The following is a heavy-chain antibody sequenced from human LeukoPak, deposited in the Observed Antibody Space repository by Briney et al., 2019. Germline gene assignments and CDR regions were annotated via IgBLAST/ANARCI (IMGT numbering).Heavy chain of an antibody. D-gene: IGHD2-2*01. J-gene: IGHJ3*02. Sequence: SLRLSCAAFGFIFDDYAMHWLRQAGGEGLELVSGISWNSGSIGSADFVKGRFTISNDNAKTSLYLQMNSLRAEDMAFYYCAKDSYQSVAGAFDIWGQGTMVTVSS. CDR1: GFIFDDYA. CDR2: ISWNSGSI. CDR3: AKDSYQSVAGAFDI. V-gene: IGHV3-9*03.